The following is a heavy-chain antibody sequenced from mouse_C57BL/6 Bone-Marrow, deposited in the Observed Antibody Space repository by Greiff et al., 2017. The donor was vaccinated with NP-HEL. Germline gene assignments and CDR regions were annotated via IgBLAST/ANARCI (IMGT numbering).Heavy chain of an antibody. V-gene: IGHV1-81*01. CDR1: GYTFTSYG. Sequence: VKLSCKASGYTFTSYGISWVKQRTGQGLEWIGEIYPRSGNTYYNEKFKGKATLTADKSSSTAYMELRSLTSEDSAVYFCARHAWDFDVWGTGTTVTVSS. CDR3: ARHAWDFDV. J-gene: IGHJ1*03. CDR2: IYPRSGNT.